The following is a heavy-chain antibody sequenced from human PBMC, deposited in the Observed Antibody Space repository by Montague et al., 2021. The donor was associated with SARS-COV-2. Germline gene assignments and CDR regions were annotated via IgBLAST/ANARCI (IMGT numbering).Heavy chain of an antibody. CDR2: IHHTGSS. J-gene: IGHJ4*02. CDR3: ARDGFYYDSSGEYLETGGFDN. D-gene: IGHD3-22*01. CDR1: GGSISNYY. Sequence: SETLSLTCTVSGGSISNYYWSWIRQSPGKRLEWIGYIHHTGSSNYSPSLKSRVTISLGTSRNQFSLKLSSVTAADTAVYYCARDGFYYDSSGEYLETGGFDNWGQRTLVTVSS. V-gene: IGHV4-59*01.